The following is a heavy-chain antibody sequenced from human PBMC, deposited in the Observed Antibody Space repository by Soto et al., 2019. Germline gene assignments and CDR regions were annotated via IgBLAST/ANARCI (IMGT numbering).Heavy chain of an antibody. CDR3: AKDQIAVAGTSDY. CDR1: GFTFSGYA. J-gene: IGHJ4*02. V-gene: IGHV3-23*01. CDR2: ISGSGGST. D-gene: IGHD6-19*01. Sequence: PGGPLRLSCTASGFTFSGYAMSWVRQAPGKGLEWVSAISGSGGSTYYADSVKGRFTISRDNSKNTLYLQMNSLRAEDTAVYYCAKDQIAVAGTSDYWGQGTLVTVSS.